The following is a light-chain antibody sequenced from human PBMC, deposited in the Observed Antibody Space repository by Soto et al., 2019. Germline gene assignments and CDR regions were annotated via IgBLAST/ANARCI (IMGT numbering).Light chain of an antibody. J-gene: IGKJ1*01. CDR3: QQYYSPLWT. V-gene: IGKV4-1*01. Sequence: DIVMTQSPDSLAVSLGERATINCKSSQSVAYTSNKKTYVAWYQQTAGQPPKLLLYWSSTRASGVPDRFSGSGSGTDFTLTISSLQAEDVAVYYCQQYYSPLWTFGQGTKVQIK. CDR2: WSS. CDR1: QSVAYTSNKKTY.